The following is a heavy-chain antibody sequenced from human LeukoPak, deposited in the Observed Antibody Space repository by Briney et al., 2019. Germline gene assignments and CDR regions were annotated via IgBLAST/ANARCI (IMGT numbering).Heavy chain of an antibody. V-gene: IGHV3-7*01. CDR1: GFTFSSYW. CDR3: ARGPYYYYYYMDV. J-gene: IGHJ6*03. CDR2: IKQDGSEK. Sequence: GGSLRLSCAASGFTFSSYWMSWVRQAPGKGLEWVANIKQDGSEKYYVDSVKGRFTISRDNAKNSLYLQMNSLRAEDTAVYYCARGPYYYYYYMDVWGKGTTVTVSS.